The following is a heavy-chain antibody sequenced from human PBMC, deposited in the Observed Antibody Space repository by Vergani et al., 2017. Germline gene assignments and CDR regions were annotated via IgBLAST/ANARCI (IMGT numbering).Heavy chain of an antibody. CDR1: GFTFNSYA. D-gene: IGHD2-2*01. V-gene: IGHV3-23*01. Sequence: QLLESGGGLIQPGGSLRLSCAASGFTFNSYAMTWVRQAPGKGLEWVSGINNNGGSTYYADSVKGRFTISRDNSKNTLYLQMTDLIAEDTATYYCAKVCGXTSCPYGGGAFDVWGHGTMVTVSS. CDR3: AKVCGXTSCPYGGGAFDV. J-gene: IGHJ3*01. CDR2: INNNGGST.